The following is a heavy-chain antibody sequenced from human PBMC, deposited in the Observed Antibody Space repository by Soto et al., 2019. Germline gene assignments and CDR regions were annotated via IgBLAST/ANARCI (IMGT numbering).Heavy chain of an antibody. J-gene: IGHJ6*02. V-gene: IGHV1-69*13. CDR1: GGTFSSYA. Sequence: SVKVSCKASGGTFSSYAISWVRQAPGQGLEWMGGIIPIFGTANYAQKFQGRVTITADESTSTAYMELSSLRSEDTAVYYCARGVVVGPAAMSIHYYGMDVWGQGTTVTVSS. CDR2: IIPIFGTA. CDR3: ARGVVVGPAAMSIHYYGMDV. D-gene: IGHD2-2*01.